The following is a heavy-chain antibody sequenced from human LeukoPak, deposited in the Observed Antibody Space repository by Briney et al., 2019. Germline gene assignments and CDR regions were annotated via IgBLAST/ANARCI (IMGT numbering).Heavy chain of an antibody. CDR3: TTDGRGWRVDFWSGVYDYYYYMDV. D-gene: IGHD3-3*01. CDR1: GFTFSNAW. V-gene: IGHV3-15*01. J-gene: IGHJ6*03. CDR2: IKSKTDGGTT. Sequence: PGGSLRLSCAASGFTFSNAWMSWVRQAQGKGLEWVGRIKSKTDGGTTDYAAPVKGRFTISRDDSKNTLYPQMNSLKTEDTAVYHCTTDGRGWRVDFWSGVYDYYYYMDVWGKGTTVTVSS.